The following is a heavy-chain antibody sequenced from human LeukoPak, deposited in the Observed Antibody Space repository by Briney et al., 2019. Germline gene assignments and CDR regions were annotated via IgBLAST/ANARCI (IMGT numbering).Heavy chain of an antibody. D-gene: IGHD1-26*01. V-gene: IGHV4-59*01. CDR2: IYYSGST. J-gene: IGHJ4*02. Sequence: SETLSLTCTVSGGSNSSYYWRWIRQPPGKGLEWIGYIYYSGSTNYNPSLKSRVTISVDTSKNQFSLKLSSVTAADTAVYYCAREKFWETLDYWGQGTLVTVSS. CDR1: GGSNSSYY. CDR3: AREKFWETLDY.